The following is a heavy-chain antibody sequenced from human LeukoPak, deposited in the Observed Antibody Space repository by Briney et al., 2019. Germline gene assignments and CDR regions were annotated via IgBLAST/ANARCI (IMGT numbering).Heavy chain of an antibody. J-gene: IGHJ4*02. CDR1: GDSVSSNSAA. V-gene: IGHV6-1*01. CDR2: TYYRSKWYT. D-gene: IGHD3-22*01. CDR3: ASGYYDSSGYYSFDY. Sequence: SQTLSLTCAISGDSVSSNSAAWNWIRPSPSRGLEWLVRTYYRSKWYTDYTVSVKSRITINPDTSKNQFSLQLNSVTPEDTAVYYCASGYYDSSGYYSFDYWGQGTLVTVSS.